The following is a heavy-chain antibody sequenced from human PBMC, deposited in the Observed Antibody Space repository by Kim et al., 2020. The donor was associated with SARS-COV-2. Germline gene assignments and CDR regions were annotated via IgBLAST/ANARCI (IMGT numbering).Heavy chain of an antibody. V-gene: IGHV4-4*02. CDR2: IYHSGST. Sequence: SETLSLTCAVSAGSISSSNWWSWVRQPPGKGLEWIGEIYHSGSTNYNPSLKSRVTISVDKSENQFSLKLSSVTAADTAVYYCSRSDWLSNWFDPWGQGTLVTVSS. CDR3: SRSDWLSNWFDP. D-gene: IGHD3-9*01. J-gene: IGHJ5*02. CDR1: AGSISSSNW.